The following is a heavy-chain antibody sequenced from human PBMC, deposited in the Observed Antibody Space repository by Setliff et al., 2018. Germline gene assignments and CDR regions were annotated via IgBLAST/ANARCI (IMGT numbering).Heavy chain of an antibody. CDR3: ARGGTFRYFDY. D-gene: IGHD5-12*01. Sequence: SETLSLTCTVSGDSINDYYWSWIRQPPGKGLEWIGYVFFTGDTDYNPSLGSRVTISLDRSKTQFSLKLSSVPAADPAVYYCARGGTFRYFDYWGQGTPVTVSS. V-gene: IGHV4-59*01. J-gene: IGHJ4*02. CDR1: GDSINDYY. CDR2: VFFTGDT.